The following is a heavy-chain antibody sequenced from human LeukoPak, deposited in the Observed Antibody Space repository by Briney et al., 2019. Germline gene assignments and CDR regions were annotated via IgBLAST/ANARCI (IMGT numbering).Heavy chain of an antibody. D-gene: IGHD6-19*01. CDR3: TRDLSGAVAGNPGRY. CDR1: GFTYGDYA. CDR2: IRSKAYGGTT. J-gene: IGHJ4*02. Sequence: PGRSLRLSCTASGFTYGDYAMSWFRQAPGKGLEWVGFIRSKAYGGTTEYAASVKGRFTISRDDSKSIAYLQMNSLKTEDTAVYYCTRDLSGAVAGNPGRYWGQGTLVTVSS. V-gene: IGHV3-49*03.